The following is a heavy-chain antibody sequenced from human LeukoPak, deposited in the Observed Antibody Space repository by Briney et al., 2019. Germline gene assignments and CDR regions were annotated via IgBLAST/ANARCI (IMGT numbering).Heavy chain of an antibody. D-gene: IGHD5-24*01. CDR2: IGISSGNT. J-gene: IGHJ4*02. V-gene: IGHV3-48*01. CDR3: ARDYKYAFDN. Sequence: TGGSLRLSCAASGFTFSAYCMNWVRQAPGKGLEWVSYIGISSGNTKYADSVKGRFTISGDKAKNSLYLQMNSLRVEDTAVYYCARDYKYAFDNWGQGTLVTVSS. CDR1: GFTFSAYC.